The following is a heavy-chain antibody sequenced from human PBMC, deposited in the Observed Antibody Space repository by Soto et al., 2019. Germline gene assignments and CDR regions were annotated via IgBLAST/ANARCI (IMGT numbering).Heavy chain of an antibody. V-gene: IGHV1-18*04. J-gene: IGHJ6*02. Sequence: QVQLVQSGAEVKKPGASVKVSCKASGYTFTSYGISWVRQAPGQGLEWMGWISAYNGNTNDAQQLQGRVPMTTATSTSTAYMEVRSLRSDDPAVYYCARWYSSSWGWYYYCGMDVWGQGTTVTVSS. CDR1: GYTFTSYG. D-gene: IGHD6-13*01. CDR2: ISAYNGNT. CDR3: ARWYSSSWGWYYYCGMDV.